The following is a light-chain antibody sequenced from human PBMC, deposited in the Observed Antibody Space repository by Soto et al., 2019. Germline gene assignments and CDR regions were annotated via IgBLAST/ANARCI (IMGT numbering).Light chain of an antibody. CDR3: LQDYNDPWT. CDR2: AAS. V-gene: IGKV1-6*01. J-gene: IGKJ1*01. Sequence: AIKMTQSPSSLSASVGDRVTITCRASQDIRNDLGWYQEKPRQAPKLLIYAASNLQSGVPSRLSGSGSGTDFTLTIRSMQPEDFATYYGLQDYNDPWTFGQGTKVEV. CDR1: QDIRND.